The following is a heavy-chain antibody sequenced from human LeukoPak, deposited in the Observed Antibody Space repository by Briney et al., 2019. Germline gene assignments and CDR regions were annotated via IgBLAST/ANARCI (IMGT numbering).Heavy chain of an antibody. V-gene: IGHV3-21*01. Sequence: PGGSLRLSCAASGFTFSSYSMNWVRQAPGKVLEWVSSISSSSSYIYYADSVKGRFTISRDNAKNSLYLQMNSLRAEDTAVYYCARDLHVEMATIAGFDYWGQGTLVTVSS. J-gene: IGHJ4*02. CDR3: ARDLHVEMATIAGFDY. CDR1: GFTFSSYS. D-gene: IGHD5-24*01. CDR2: ISSSSSYI.